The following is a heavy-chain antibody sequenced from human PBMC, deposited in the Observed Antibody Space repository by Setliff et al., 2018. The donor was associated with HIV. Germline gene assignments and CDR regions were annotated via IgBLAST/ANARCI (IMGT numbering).Heavy chain of an antibody. J-gene: IGHJ6*03. CDR2: IFTTGST. CDR1: GGSTNRGSFY. D-gene: IGHD7-27*01. CDR3: ARDRLGGDYYYMDV. V-gene: IGHV4-61*09. Sequence: SETLSLICTVSGGSTNRGSFYWSWIRQPAGKGLEWIGHIFTTGSTNYNPSLKSRVTISADTSKNQFSLKLSSVTAADTAVYYCARDRLGGDYYYMDVWGKGTTVTVSS.